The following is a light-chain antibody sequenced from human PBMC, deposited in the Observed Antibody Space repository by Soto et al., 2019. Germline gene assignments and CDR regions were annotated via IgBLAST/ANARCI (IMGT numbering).Light chain of an antibody. CDR2: STS. CDR1: QSVNRY. J-gene: IGKJ1*01. CDR3: QQSYSNPRT. Sequence: DIQMTQSPSSLSASVGDRVTITCRASQSVNRYLNWYQQKEGKAPNLLIYSTSILESGVPARFSASGSETDFTLTINSMQTEDFSTYYLQQSYSNPRTFGQGTRVEVK. V-gene: IGKV1-39*01.